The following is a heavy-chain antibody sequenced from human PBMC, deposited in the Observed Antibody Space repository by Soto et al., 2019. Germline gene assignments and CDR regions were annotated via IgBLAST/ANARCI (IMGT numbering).Heavy chain of an antibody. CDR2: MNPENRNT. J-gene: IGHJ4*02. D-gene: IGHD2-2*01. V-gene: IGHV1-8*01. CDR1: GYTFTSYD. CDR3: ARFVRHQLPTIDF. Sequence: QVQLVQSGAEVKEPGASVRVSCKASGYTFTSYDINWVRQATGQGREWMGWMNPENRNTGYAQKFQGRVTMTRDTSISTAYMELTSLRSEDTAVYYCARFVRHQLPTIDFWGQGTLVTVSS.